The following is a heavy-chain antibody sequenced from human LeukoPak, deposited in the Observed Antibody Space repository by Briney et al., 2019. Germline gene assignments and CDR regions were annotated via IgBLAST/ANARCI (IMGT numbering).Heavy chain of an antibody. Sequence: GGSLRLSCAASGFTFSSYEMNWVRQAPGKGLECVSYISSSGSTIYYADSVKGRFTISRDNAKNSLYLQMNSLRAEDSAAYCRARENSYYDCDYFDYWSQGTLVTVSS. D-gene: IGHD5-12*01. V-gene: IGHV3-48*03. CDR1: GFTFSSYE. CDR2: ISSSGSTI. J-gene: IGHJ4*02. CDR3: ARENSYYDCDYFDY.